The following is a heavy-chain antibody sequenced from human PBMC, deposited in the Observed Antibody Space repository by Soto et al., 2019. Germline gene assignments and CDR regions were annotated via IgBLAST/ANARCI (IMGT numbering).Heavy chain of an antibody. CDR2: IWYDGSNK. J-gene: IGHJ3*02. CDR1: GFTFSSYG. D-gene: IGHD2-21*02. V-gene: IGHV3-33*01. Sequence: GGSLRLSCAASGFTFSSYGMHWVRQAPGKGLEWVAVIWYDGSNKYYADSVKGRFTISRDNSKNTLYLQMNSLRAEDTAVYYCARDREVVTATDAFDIWGQGTMVTVSS. CDR3: ARDREVVTATDAFDI.